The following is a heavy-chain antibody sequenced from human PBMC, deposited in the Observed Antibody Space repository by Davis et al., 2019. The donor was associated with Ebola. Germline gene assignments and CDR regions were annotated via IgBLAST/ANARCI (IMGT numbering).Heavy chain of an antibody. J-gene: IGHJ4*02. CDR3: ARDGDFWSGYSAFDY. V-gene: IGHV3-33*01. Sequence: PGGSLRLSCAASGFTFSSYGMHWVRQAPGKGLEWVAVIWYDGSNKYYADSVKGRFTISRDNSKNTLYLQMNSLRAEDTAVYYCARDGDFWSGYSAFDYWGQGTLVTVSS. CDR2: IWYDGSNK. D-gene: IGHD3-3*01. CDR1: GFTFSSYG.